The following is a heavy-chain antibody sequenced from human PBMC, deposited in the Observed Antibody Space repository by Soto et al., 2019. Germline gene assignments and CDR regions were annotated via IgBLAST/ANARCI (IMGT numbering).Heavy chain of an antibody. CDR2: IIPIFGTA. V-gene: IGHV1-69*01. D-gene: IGHD1-26*01. CDR1: GGTFSSYS. J-gene: IGHJ4*02. CDR3: ARDGGRHSGGIDY. Sequence: QVQLVQSGAEVKKPGSSVKVSCKASGGTFSSYSINWVRQAPGQGLEWMGEIIPIFGTANYAQKFQGRVTITSDESTSTAYMELSSLRSEDTAVYYGARDGGRHSGGIDYWGQGTLVTVSS.